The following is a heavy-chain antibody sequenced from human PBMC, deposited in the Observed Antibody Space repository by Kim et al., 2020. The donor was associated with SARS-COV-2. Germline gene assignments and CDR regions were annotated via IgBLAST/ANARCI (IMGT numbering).Heavy chain of an antibody. Sequence: ASVKVSCKASGYTFTSYAMHWVRQAPGQRLEWMGWINAGNGNTKYSQKFQGRVTITRDTSASTAYMELSSLRSEETAVYYCARDLIPYYYGSGSYSRYYHYYYGMDVWGQGTTVTVSS. V-gene: IGHV1-3*01. J-gene: IGHJ6*02. CDR2: INAGNGNT. D-gene: IGHD3-10*01. CDR3: ARDLIPYYYGSGSYSRYYHYYYGMDV. CDR1: GYTFTSYA.